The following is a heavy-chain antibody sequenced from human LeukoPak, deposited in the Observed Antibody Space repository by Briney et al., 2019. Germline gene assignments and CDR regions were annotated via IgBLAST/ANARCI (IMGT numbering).Heavy chain of an antibody. CDR1: GYTFTSYD. CDR3: ARATNAKTRGYSYGSPYYFDY. D-gene: IGHD5-18*01. CDR2: MNPNSGNT. J-gene: IGHJ4*02. Sequence: ASVKVSCKASGYTFTSYDINWVRQATGQGLEWMGWMNPNSGNTGHAQKFQGRVTITRNTSISTAYMVLSSLRSEDTAVYYCARATNAKTRGYSYGSPYYFDYWGQGTLVTVSS. V-gene: IGHV1-8*03.